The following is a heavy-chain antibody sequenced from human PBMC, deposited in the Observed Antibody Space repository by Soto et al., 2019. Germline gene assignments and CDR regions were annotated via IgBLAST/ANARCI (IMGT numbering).Heavy chain of an antibody. J-gene: IGHJ6*02. CDR1: GYTFTSYV. V-gene: IGHV1-18*01. CDR3: ARDFSGWNDYYYGMKV. D-gene: IGHD6-19*01. Sequence: GASVKFSVNASGYTFTSYVISWVRQAPGQGLECMGWISAYNGNTNYAQKLQGRVTMTTDTSTSTAYMELRSLRSDDTAVYYCARDFSGWNDYYYGMKVWGQGTTVNVS. CDR2: ISAYNGNT.